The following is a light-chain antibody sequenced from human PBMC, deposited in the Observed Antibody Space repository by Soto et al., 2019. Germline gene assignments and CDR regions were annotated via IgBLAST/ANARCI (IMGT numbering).Light chain of an antibody. CDR3: QQSYSTRWT. CDR1: QSISSY. J-gene: IGKJ2*02. CDR2: AAS. V-gene: IGKV1-39*01. Sequence: DIQMTQSPSSLSASVGDRVTITCRASQSISSYLNWYQQKPGKAPKLLIYAASSLKSGVPSRFSGSGSGTDFTLTISSLQPEDFATYYCQQSYSTRWTFGQGTKLEIK.